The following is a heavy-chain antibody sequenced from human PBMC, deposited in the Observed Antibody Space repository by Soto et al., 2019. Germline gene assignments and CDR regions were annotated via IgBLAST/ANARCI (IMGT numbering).Heavy chain of an antibody. D-gene: IGHD2-8*01. Sequence: GGSLRLSCAASGFTFSSYAMSWVRQAPGKGLEWVSAISGSGGSTYYADSVKGRFTISRDNSKNTLYLQMNSLRAEDTAVYYCAKGTAEGTNGVCAVDYWGQGTLVTVSS. CDR1: GFTFSSYA. CDR2: ISGSGGST. J-gene: IGHJ4*02. V-gene: IGHV3-23*01. CDR3: AKGTAEGTNGVCAVDY.